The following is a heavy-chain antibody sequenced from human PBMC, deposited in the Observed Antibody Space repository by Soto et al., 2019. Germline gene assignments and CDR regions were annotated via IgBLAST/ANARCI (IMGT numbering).Heavy chain of an antibody. D-gene: IGHD3-3*01. CDR2: IYWDDDK. CDR3: AHRILSTFFGFVTTTAIDFVF. V-gene: IGHV2-5*05. CDR1: GFSLTTSGVG. J-gene: IGHJ4*02. Sequence: QITLNESGPTVVKPAETLTLTCTFSGFSLTTSGVGVGWIRQSPGKAPEWLALIYWDDDKRYGASLKSRLTITKDTSKNQVVMTMASVDPADTALYYCAHRILSTFFGFVTTTAIDFVFWCQGTPVGVSS.